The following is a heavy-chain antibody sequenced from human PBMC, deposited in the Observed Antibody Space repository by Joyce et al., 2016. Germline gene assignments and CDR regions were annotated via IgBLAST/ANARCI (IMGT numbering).Heavy chain of an antibody. CDR1: GFTFSRYS. CDR3: GRVTLRGYWYFDL. Sequence: EVQLVESGGGLVKPGGSLRLSCAVSGFTFSRYSMNWVSKAPGKELQCSSYIKNNSGNKHYTDSVKVQCTISRDNAKNSVYLQMKSLRAENTAVYYCGRVTLRGYWYFDLWGRGSLVTVSS. D-gene: IGHD2-15*01. J-gene: IGHJ2*01. V-gene: IGHV3-21*01. CDR2: IKNNSGNK.